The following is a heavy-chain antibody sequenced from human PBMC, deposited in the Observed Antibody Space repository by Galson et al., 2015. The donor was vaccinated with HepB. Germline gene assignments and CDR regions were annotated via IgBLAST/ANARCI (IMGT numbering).Heavy chain of an antibody. V-gene: IGHV3-33*01. CDR3: ARGLEDWEPTLDY. D-gene: IGHD3/OR15-3a*01. Sequence: SLRLSCAASGFTFSSYAMHWVRQAPGKGLEWVAVIWYDANNKYYADSVKGRFTISRDNSKNTLYLQMNSLRGEDTAVYYCARGLEDWEPTLDYWGQGTLVTVSS. CDR1: GFTFSSYA. CDR2: IWYDANNK. J-gene: IGHJ4*02.